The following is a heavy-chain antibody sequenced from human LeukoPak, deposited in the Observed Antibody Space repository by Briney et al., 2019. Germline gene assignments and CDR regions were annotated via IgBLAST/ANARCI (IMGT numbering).Heavy chain of an antibody. Sequence: SVKVSFKASGGTFSSYAISWVRQAPGQGLEWMGGIIPIFGTANYAQKFQGRVTITADESTSTAYMELSSLRSEDTAVYYCARETYYYGSGSYYVDAFDIWGQGTMVTVSS. CDR3: ARETYYYGSGSYYVDAFDI. D-gene: IGHD3-10*01. J-gene: IGHJ3*02. CDR1: GGTFSSYA. V-gene: IGHV1-69*01. CDR2: IIPIFGTA.